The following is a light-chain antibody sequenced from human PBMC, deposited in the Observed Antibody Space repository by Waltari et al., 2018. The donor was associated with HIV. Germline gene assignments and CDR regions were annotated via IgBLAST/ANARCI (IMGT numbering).Light chain of an antibody. V-gene: IGKV3-15*01. J-gene: IGKJ3*01. Sequence: TQSPSALSVSSGDRATLSCRASQNISTSLAWYQQKPGQSPRLLIYDAAARATGVPARFSGSGSGTEFTLHISALQSEDLAVYFCQEYEKWPLTFGPGSKVNIK. CDR2: DAA. CDR3: QEYEKWPLT. CDR1: QNISTS.